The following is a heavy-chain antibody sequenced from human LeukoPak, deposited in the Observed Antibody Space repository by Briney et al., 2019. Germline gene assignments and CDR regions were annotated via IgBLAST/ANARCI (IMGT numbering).Heavy chain of an antibody. CDR1: GYSISSGYY. D-gene: IGHD2-21*01. V-gene: IGHV4-38-2*01. J-gene: IGHJ3*02. CDR2: IYHSGST. Sequence: PSETLPLTCAVSGYSISSGYYWGWIRQPPGKGLEWIGSIYHSGSTYYNPSLKSRVTISVDTSKNQFSLKLSSVTAADTAVYYCASNGVVVDPSDAFDIWGQGTMVTVSS. CDR3: ASNGVVVDPSDAFDI.